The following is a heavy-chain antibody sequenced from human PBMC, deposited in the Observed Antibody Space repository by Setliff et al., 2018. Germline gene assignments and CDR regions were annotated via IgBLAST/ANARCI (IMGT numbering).Heavy chain of an antibody. CDR3: ARDPGFRSGTWSLDL. CDR1: GDSIGRGGFH. V-gene: IGHV4-61*02. D-gene: IGHD3-10*01. J-gene: IGHJ5*02. CDR2: IDTSGRT. Sequence: ASETLSLTCTVSGDSIGRGGFHWSWVRQPAGKGLEWIGRIDTSGRTQYNLALKSRVTISIDMSKNQFSLKVTSVTAADTAIYSCARDPGFRSGTWSLDLWGQGTQVTVSS.